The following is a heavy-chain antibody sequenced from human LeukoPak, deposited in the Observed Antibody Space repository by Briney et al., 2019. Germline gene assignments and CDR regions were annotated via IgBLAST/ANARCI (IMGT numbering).Heavy chain of an antibody. CDR1: GGTFSSYA. CDR3: ARDFEYSSSWYNYFDY. D-gene: IGHD6-13*01. CDR2: IIPIFGTA. V-gene: IGHV1-69*06. J-gene: IGHJ4*02. Sequence: SVKVSCKASGGTFSSYAISWVRQAPGQGLEWMGGIIPIFGTANYAQKFQGRVTITADKSTSTAYMELSSLRSEDTAVYYCARDFEYSSSWYNYFDYWGQGTLVTVSS.